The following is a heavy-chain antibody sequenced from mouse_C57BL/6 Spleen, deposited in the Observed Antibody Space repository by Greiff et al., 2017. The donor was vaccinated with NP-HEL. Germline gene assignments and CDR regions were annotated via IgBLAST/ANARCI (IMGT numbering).Heavy chain of an antibody. J-gene: IGHJ1*03. V-gene: IGHV14-2*01. CDR3: AKGTTVVYWYFDV. CDR1: GFNIKDYY. D-gene: IGHD1-1*01. Sequence: VQLQQSGAELVKPGASVKLSCTASGFNIKDYYMHWVKQRTEQGLEWIGRIDPEDGETKYAAKFQGKATITADTSSNTAYLQLSSLTSEDTSVYYCAKGTTVVYWYFDVWGTGTTVTVSS. CDR2: IDPEDGET.